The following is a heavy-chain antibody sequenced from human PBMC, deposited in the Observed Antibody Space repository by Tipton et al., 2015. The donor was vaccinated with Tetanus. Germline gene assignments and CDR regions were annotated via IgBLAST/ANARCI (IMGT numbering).Heavy chain of an antibody. CDR3: ARDLSHYYDSSGYYDWYFDL. CDR2: ISYDGSNK. J-gene: IGHJ2*01. V-gene: IGHV3-30-3*01. D-gene: IGHD3-22*01. Sequence: SLRLSCAASGFTFSSYAMHWVRQAPGKGLEWVAVISYDGSNKYYADSVKGRFTISRDNSKNTLYLQMNSLRAEDTAVYYCARDLSHYYDSSGYYDWYFDLWGRGTLVTVSS. CDR1: GFTFSSYA.